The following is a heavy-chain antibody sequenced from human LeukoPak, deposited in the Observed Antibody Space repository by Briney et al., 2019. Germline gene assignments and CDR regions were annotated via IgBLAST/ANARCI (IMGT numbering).Heavy chain of an antibody. J-gene: IGHJ3*02. CDR2: IYYSGST. CDR1: GGSISSGGYY. V-gene: IGHV4-31*03. Sequence: PSETLSLTCTVSGGSISSGGYYWSWIRQHPGKGLEWIGYIYYSGSTYYNPSLKSRVTISVDTSKNQFSLKLSSVTAADTAVYYCAREPRDSSGYYYGVTAFDIWGQGTMVTVSS. D-gene: IGHD3-22*01. CDR3: AREPRDSSGYYYGVTAFDI.